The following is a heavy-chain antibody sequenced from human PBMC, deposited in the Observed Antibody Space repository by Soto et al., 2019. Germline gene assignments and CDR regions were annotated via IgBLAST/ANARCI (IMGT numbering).Heavy chain of an antibody. CDR3: SHSLINGGDAFDI. V-gene: IGHV2-5*02. D-gene: IGHD7-27*01. J-gene: IGHJ3*02. Sequence: QITLKESGPTLVKPTQTLTLTCTFSGLSLSTSGVGVGWIRQPPGKALEWLALLYWDDDTRFSPSLKSRLNITKDTSKKQVVLKMNNMDPVYTGTYYCSHSLINGGDAFDIWGQGAMVTVSS. CDR1: GLSLSTSGVG. CDR2: LYWDDDT.